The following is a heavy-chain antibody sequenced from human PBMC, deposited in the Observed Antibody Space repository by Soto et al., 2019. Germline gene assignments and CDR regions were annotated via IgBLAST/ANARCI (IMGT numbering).Heavy chain of an antibody. V-gene: IGHV4-30-4*01. CDR1: GGSISIGDYY. J-gene: IGHJ5*02. CDR3: ARTGGGLQDWFDP. D-gene: IGHD3-16*01. CDR2: IYYSGST. Sequence: PSEPLSLTCTVSGGSISIGDYYWSWIRQPPGKGLEWIGYIYYSGSTYYNPSLKSRVTISVDTSKNQFSLKLSSVTAADTAVYYCARTGGGLQDWFDPWGQGTLVTVSS.